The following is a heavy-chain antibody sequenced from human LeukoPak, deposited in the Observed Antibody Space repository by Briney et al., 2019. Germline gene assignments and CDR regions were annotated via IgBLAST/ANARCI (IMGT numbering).Heavy chain of an antibody. Sequence: SVKVSCKASGGTFSSYAISWVRQAPGQGLEWMGGIIPIFGTANYAQKFQGRVTITADKSTSTAYMELSSLRSEDTAVYYCARELPRGDGYGGYYFDYWGQGTLVTVSS. J-gene: IGHJ4*02. CDR3: ARELPRGDGYGGYYFDY. V-gene: IGHV1-69*06. CDR1: GGTFSSYA. CDR2: IIPIFGTA. D-gene: IGHD5-24*01.